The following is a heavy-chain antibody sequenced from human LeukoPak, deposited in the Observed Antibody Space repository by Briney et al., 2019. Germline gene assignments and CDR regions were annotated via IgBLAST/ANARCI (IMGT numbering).Heavy chain of an antibody. CDR1: GFIFTNYA. D-gene: IGHD3-3*01. CDR3: ARGAGAQRVDWFDP. J-gene: IGHJ5*02. Sequence: PGGSLRLSCAASGFIFTNYAVTWVRQAPGRGLEWVSTIIDDGRTYYTDSVNGRFTVSRDNSKDTLYLQMNSLRAEDTAMYYCARGAGAQRVDWFDPWGQGTLVTVSS. V-gene: IGHV3-23*01. CDR2: IIDDGRT.